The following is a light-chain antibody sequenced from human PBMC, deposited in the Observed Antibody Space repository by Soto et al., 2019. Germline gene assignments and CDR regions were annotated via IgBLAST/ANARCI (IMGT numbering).Light chain of an antibody. CDR3: SSYTTSSTVV. CDR2: EVT. J-gene: IGLJ1*01. V-gene: IGLV2-14*03. Sequence: QSVLTQTASVSGSPGQSITVSCTGTRSDVGGYNYVSWYQQLPGKAPKLMIYEVTSRPSGVSNRFSGSKSGNTASLTISGLQPVDEAEYYCSSYTTSSTVVFGTGTKVTVL. CDR1: RSDVGGYNY.